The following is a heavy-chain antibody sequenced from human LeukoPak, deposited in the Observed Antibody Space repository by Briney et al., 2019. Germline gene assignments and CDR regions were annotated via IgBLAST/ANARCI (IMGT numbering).Heavy chain of an antibody. CDR3: ARSNEEFGELLIDY. CDR1: GGSISSYY. Sequence: SETLSLTCTVSGGSISSYYWSWIRQPPGKGLEWIGYIHHSGNTNYNPSLKSRVTISVDMSKNQFSLKLSSVTAADTAVYYCARSNEEFGELLIDYWGQGTLVTVSS. CDR2: IHHSGNT. J-gene: IGHJ4*02. V-gene: IGHV4-59*12. D-gene: IGHD3-10*01.